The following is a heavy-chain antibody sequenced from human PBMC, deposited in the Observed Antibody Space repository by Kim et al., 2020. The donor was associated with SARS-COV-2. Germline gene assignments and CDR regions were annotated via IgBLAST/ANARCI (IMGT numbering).Heavy chain of an antibody. CDR2: IWYDEKSE. J-gene: IGHJ3*01. CDR1: GFIFSDYG. Sequence: GGSLRLSCATSGFIFSDYGMHWVRQAPGKGLEWVSVIWYDEKSEYYADSVRGRFTISRDNSKDTVYLQMDSLRAEDTAVYYCAKALYYSTAVAVDVWGQG. V-gene: IGHV3-33*06. D-gene: IGHD2-2*01. CDR3: AKALYYSTAVAVDV.